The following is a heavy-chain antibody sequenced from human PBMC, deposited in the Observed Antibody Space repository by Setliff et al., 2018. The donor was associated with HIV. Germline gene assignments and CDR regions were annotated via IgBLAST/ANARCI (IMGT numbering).Heavy chain of an antibody. Sequence: GESLKISCQGSGYSFTRYWIGWVRQMPGKGLEWMGIIFPGDSDTRFSPSFQGQVSLSVDKSATTAYLHWSSLKASDTAIYYCARRSVSHGNGFDLRGQGTLVTVSS. J-gene: IGHJ3*01. D-gene: IGHD3-10*01. CDR2: IFPGDSDT. CDR1: GYSFTRYW. V-gene: IGHV5-51*01. CDR3: ARRSVSHGNGFDL.